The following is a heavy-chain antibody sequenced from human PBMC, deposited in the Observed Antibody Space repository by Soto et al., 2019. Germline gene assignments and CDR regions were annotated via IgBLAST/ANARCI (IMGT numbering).Heavy chain of an antibody. Sequence: PGGSLRLSCTASGFTLGDYAMSWFRQAPGKGLEWVGFIRSKAYGGTTEYAASVKGRFTISRDDSKSIAYLQMNSLKTEDTAVYYCTRERFDTILFGFDPWGQGTLVTVSS. D-gene: IGHD3-3*01. CDR3: TRERFDTILFGFDP. V-gene: IGHV3-49*03. CDR2: IRSKAYGGTT. J-gene: IGHJ5*02. CDR1: GFTLGDYA.